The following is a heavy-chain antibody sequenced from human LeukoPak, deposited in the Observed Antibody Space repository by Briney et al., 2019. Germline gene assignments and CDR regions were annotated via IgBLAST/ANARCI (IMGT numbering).Heavy chain of an antibody. Sequence: KPSETLSLTCTVSGGSISTITYYWGWIRQPPGTGLEWVGHMYYRGNTFYNPSLKSRVTISVDRSKSQFSLKVSSVTAADTVVYYCARVQETPMGSYFDSWGQGTLVTVSS. V-gene: IGHV4-39*07. D-gene: IGHD5-18*01. CDR3: ARVQETPMGSYFDS. CDR1: GGSISTITYY. J-gene: IGHJ4*02. CDR2: MYYRGNT.